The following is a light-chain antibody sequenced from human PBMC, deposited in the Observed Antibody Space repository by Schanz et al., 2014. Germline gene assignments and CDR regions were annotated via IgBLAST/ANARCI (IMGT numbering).Light chain of an antibody. J-gene: IGLJ2*01. V-gene: IGLV2-14*01. CDR2: DVN. CDR1: SSDVGGYNY. CDR3: SSYAGSNNVV. Sequence: QSALTQPASVSGSPGQSITISCTGTSSDVGGYNYVSWYQQHPGKAPKLMIYDVNNRPSGVSNRFSASKSGNTASLTISGLQAEDEADYYCSSYAGSNNVVFGGGTKLTVL.